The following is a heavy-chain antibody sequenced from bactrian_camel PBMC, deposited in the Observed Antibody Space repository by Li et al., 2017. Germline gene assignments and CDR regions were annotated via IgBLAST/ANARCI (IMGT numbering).Heavy chain of an antibody. CDR1: ATSAYTPNSYC. V-gene: IGHV3S40*01. J-gene: IGHJ4*01. D-gene: IGHD3*01. Sequence: VQLVESGGDSVQAGGSLRLSCAFSATSAYTPNSYCMGWFRQPPGKEREGVAVISVGGSGPHYHDSVKGRFTISQDNAKNTVSLQMTSLKPEDSAMYFCAAAEGEFDEYGPMYSFPTFHRWGQGTQVTVS. CDR3: AAAEGEFDEYGPMYSFPTFHR. CDR2: ISVGGSGP.